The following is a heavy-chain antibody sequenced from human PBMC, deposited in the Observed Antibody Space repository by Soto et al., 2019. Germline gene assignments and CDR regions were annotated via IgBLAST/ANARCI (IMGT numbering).Heavy chain of an antibody. CDR2: ISYDGSNK. V-gene: IGHV3-30-3*01. CDR3: ARDCARQLVEYYFDY. D-gene: IGHD6-13*01. Sequence: QVQLVESGGGVVQPGRSLRLSYAASGFTFSSYAMHWVRQAPGKGLEWVAVISYDGSNKYYADSVKGRFTISRDNSKNTLYLQMNSLRAEDTAVYYCARDCARQLVEYYFDYWGQGTLVTVSS. CDR1: GFTFSSYA. J-gene: IGHJ4*02.